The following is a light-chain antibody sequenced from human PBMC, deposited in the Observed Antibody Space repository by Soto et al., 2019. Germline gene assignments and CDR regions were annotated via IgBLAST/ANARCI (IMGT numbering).Light chain of an antibody. Sequence: QTVVTQPASVSGSPGQSITISCTGTSSDVGGSNSVSWYQQHPGKAPKLVIFDLSDRPSEVSDRFSGSKSGNTASLTISGLQTEDEADYYCTSYAASSTLLFGGGTKLTVL. CDR3: TSYAASSTLL. J-gene: IGLJ3*02. V-gene: IGLV2-14*03. CDR2: DLS. CDR1: SSDVGGSNS.